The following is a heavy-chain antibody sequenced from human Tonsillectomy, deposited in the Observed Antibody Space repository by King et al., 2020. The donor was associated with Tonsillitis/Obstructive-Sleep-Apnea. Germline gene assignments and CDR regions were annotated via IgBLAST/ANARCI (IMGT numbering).Heavy chain of an antibody. Sequence: VQLVESGGGVVRPGGSLRLSFAASGFTFDDYAMSWVRQGPGKGLEWVSGMNWKGGSTGIACSVKGGFTSSRDNAKNSLYLQMNSLTDADTALYYCARSRNMITYGGVVVTPYDAFDIWGHGTMVTVSS. V-gene: IGHV3-20*03. CDR2: MNWKGGST. CDR3: ARSRNMITYGGVVVTPYDAFDI. CDR1: GFTFDDYA. D-gene: IGHD3-16*02. J-gene: IGHJ3*02.